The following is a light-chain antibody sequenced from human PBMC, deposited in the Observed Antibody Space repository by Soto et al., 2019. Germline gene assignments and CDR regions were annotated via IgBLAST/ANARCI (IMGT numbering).Light chain of an antibody. Sequence: DIQMTQSPSSLSASVGDRVSITCRASQTINSYLNWFQQKPGEVPKLLIYTAYNLQRGVPSRFSGSGSGTEFTLTISSLQPEDFATYYCEQGYATPFTFGQGTRLEIK. V-gene: IGKV1-39*01. J-gene: IGKJ5*01. CDR3: EQGYATPFT. CDR2: TAY. CDR1: QTINSY.